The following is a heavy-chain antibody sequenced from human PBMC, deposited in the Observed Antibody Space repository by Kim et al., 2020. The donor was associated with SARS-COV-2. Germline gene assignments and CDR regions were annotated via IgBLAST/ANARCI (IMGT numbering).Heavy chain of an antibody. V-gene: IGHV4-31*02. J-gene: IGHJ4*02. D-gene: IGHD6-13*01. CDR3: AREGI. Sequence: IYYSGSTSYTPSLQSRVTLSVDTAKNQFALKLSSVTAADTAVYYCAREGIWGQGTLVTVSS. CDR2: IYYSGST.